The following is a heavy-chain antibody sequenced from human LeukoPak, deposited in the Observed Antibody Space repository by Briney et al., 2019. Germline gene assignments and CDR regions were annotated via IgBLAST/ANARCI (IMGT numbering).Heavy chain of an antibody. CDR3: ARDLADYSDY. V-gene: IGHV3-21*01. D-gene: IGHD2-21*01. CDR1: GFTFSTYS. J-gene: IGHJ4*02. Sequence: GGSLRLSCAASGFTFSTYSMNWVRQAPGKGLEWVSSISTSGTYIYYADSLKGRFTISRDNAKNSLYLQMHSLRAEDTAVYYCARDLADYSDYWGQGTQVTVSS. CDR2: ISTSGTYI.